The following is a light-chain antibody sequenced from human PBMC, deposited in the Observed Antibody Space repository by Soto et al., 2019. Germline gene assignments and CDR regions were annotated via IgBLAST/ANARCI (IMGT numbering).Light chain of an antibody. CDR2: DVS. J-gene: IGLJ1*01. CDR1: SSDVGGYNY. CDR3: SSYTSSSTLSYV. V-gene: IGLV2-14*01. Sequence: QPELTKPASVSVSPGQSITISCTGTSSDVGGYNYVSWHQQHPGKAPKLMIYDVSNRPSGVSNRFSGSKSGNTASLTISGLQAEDEADYYCSSYTSSSTLSYVFGTGTKVTVL.